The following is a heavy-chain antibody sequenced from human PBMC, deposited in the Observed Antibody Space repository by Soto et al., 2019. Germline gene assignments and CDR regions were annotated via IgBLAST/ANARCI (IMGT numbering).Heavy chain of an antibody. CDR2: ISYDGSNK. CDR3: ARDRKYSSGWYEGLDYYYGMDV. Sequence: QVQLVESGGGVVQPGRSLRLSCAASGFTFSSYAMHWVRQAPGKGLEWVAVISYDGSNKYNADSVKGRFTISRDNSKNTLYLQMNSLRAEDTAVYYCARDRKYSSGWYEGLDYYYGMDVWGQGTTVTVSS. V-gene: IGHV3-30-3*01. J-gene: IGHJ6*02. D-gene: IGHD6-19*01. CDR1: GFTFSSYA.